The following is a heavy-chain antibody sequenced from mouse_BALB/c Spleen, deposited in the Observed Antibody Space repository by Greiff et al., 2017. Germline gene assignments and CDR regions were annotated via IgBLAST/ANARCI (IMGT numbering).Heavy chain of an antibody. V-gene: IGHV5-4*02. J-gene: IGHJ4*01. D-gene: IGHD2-14*01. Sequence: EVQLVESGGGLVKPGGSLKLSCAASGFTFSDYYMYWVRQTPEKRLEWVATISDGGSYTYYPDSVKGRFTISRDNAKNNLYLQMSSLKSEDTAMYYCARDEMFRYDGAMDYWGQGTSVTVSS. CDR2: ISDGGSYT. CDR3: ARDEMFRYDGAMDY. CDR1: GFTFSDYY.